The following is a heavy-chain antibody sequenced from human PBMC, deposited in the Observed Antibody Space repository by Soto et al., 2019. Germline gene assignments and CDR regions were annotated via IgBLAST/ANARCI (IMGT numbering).Heavy chain of an antibody. CDR2: IYYSGST. V-gene: IGHV4-30-4*01. J-gene: IGHJ5*02. D-gene: IGHD6-13*01. CDR3: ARDRSSSWHAQDTWFDP. Sequence: SETLSLTCTVSGGSISSGEYYLSWIRQPPGKGLEWIGYIYYSGSTYYNPSLKSRVTISVDTSKNQFSLKLSSVTAADTAVYYCARDRSSSWHAQDTWFDPWGQGTLVTVSS. CDR1: GGSISSGEYY.